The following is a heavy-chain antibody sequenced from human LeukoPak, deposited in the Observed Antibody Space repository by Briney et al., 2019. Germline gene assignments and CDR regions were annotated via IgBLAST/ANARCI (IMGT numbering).Heavy chain of an antibody. Sequence: GGSLRLSCAASGFTFSSYWMSWVRQAPGKGLEWVANIKQDGSEKYYVDSVKGRFTISRDNAKNSLYLQMNSLRAEDTAVYYCAREPYSSGWYNFDYWGQGTLVTVSS. CDR1: GFTFSSYW. V-gene: IGHV3-7*01. J-gene: IGHJ4*02. D-gene: IGHD6-19*01. CDR3: AREPYSSGWYNFDY. CDR2: IKQDGSEK.